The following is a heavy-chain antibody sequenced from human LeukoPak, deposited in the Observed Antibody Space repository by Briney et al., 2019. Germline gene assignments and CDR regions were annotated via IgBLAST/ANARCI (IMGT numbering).Heavy chain of an antibody. CDR2: IYYSGST. D-gene: IGHD6-13*01. V-gene: IGHV4-59*08. Sequence: SDTLPLTCTVSGGSISSCYWSWIRQPPGKGLEWIGYIYYSGSTNYNPSLKSRVTISVDTSKNQFSLKLSSVTAADTAVYYCAGGIAAAGYDYWGQGTLVTVSS. CDR1: GGSISSCY. J-gene: IGHJ4*02. CDR3: AGGIAAAGYDY.